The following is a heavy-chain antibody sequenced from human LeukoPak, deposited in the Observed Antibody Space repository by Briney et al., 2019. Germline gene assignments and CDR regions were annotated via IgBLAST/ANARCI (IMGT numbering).Heavy chain of an antibody. CDR2: IYYSGST. CDR3: ARTYCSSTSCYPNDAFDI. J-gene: IGHJ3*02. V-gene: IGHV4-31*03. D-gene: IGHD2-2*01. Sequence: SQTLSLTCTVSGGSISSGGYYWSWIRQHPGKGLEWIGYIYYSGSTYYNPSLKSRVTISVDTSKNQFSLKLSSVTAADTAVYYCARTYCSSTSCYPNDAFDIWGQGTMVTVSS. CDR1: GGSISSGGYY.